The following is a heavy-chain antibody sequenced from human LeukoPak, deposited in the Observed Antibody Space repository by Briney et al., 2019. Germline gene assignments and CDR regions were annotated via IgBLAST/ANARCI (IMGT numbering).Heavy chain of an antibody. V-gene: IGHV7-4-1*02. CDR1: GYTFTSYG. Sequence: ASVKVSCKASGYTFTSYGISWVRQAPGQGLEWMGWINTNTGNPTYAQGFTGRFVFSLDTSVSTAYLQISSLKAEDTAVYYCARDQIAAAATGYYYYYGMDVWGQGTTVTVSS. CDR2: INTNTGNP. J-gene: IGHJ6*02. D-gene: IGHD6-13*01. CDR3: ARDQIAAAATGYYYYYGMDV.